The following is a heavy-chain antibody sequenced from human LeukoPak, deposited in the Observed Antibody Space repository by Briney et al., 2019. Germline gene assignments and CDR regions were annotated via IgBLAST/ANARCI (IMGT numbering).Heavy chain of an antibody. Sequence: NPSETLSLTCTVSGYSISSGYYWGWIRQPPGKGLEWIGSLYHSGSTYYNPSLKSRVTISVDTSKNQFSLKLSSVTAADTAVYYCARMGRYYDILTGYYPEYFDYWGQGTLVTVSS. CDR1: GYSISSGYY. V-gene: IGHV4-38-2*02. CDR3: ARMGRYYDILTGYYPEYFDY. D-gene: IGHD3-9*01. J-gene: IGHJ4*02. CDR2: LYHSGST.